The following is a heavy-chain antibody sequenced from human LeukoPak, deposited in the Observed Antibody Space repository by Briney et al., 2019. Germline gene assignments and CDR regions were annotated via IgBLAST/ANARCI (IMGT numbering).Heavy chain of an antibody. CDR2: ISSSSSYI. CDR3: AKDRWDIVVVPAAHDY. J-gene: IGHJ4*02. V-gene: IGHV3-21*04. Sequence: PGGSLRLSCAASGFTFSSYSMNWVRQAPGKGLEWVSSISSSSSYIYYADSVKGRFTISRDNAKNSLYLQMNSLRAEDTAVYYCAKDRWDIVVVPAAHDYWGQGTLVTVSS. D-gene: IGHD2-2*01. CDR1: GFTFSSYS.